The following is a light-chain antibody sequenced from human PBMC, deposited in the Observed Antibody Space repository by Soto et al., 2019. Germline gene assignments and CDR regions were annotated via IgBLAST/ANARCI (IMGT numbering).Light chain of an antibody. V-gene: IGLV3-1*01. Sequence: YELTQPPSVSVSPGQTASITCSGANLGDRYACWYQQKPGQSPVLVIYLDTKRPSGIPERFSGSNSGNTATLTISGTQAMDEADYYCQAWDDTSGVVFGGGTKLTVL. CDR3: QAWDDTSGVV. J-gene: IGLJ2*01. CDR2: LDT. CDR1: NLGDRY.